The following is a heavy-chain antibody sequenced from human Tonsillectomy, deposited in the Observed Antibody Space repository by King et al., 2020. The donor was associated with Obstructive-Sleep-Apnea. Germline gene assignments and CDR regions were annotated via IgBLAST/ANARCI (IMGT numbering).Heavy chain of an antibody. J-gene: IGHJ4*02. CDR3: ARGRTIFEVIRSGHPYYCDY. V-gene: IGHV1-69*09. CDR1: GNTFSNYA. CDR2: ILPILDIA. D-gene: IGHD3-3*01. Sequence: VQLVESGAEVKKPGSSVRVSCEASGNTFSNYAINWVRQSPGQGLEWMWGILPILDIANYAQKIQGRVTSTADKSTSTAYMELSSRRSEDTAVYYGARGRTIFEVIRSGHPYYCDYWGQGTLVTVSS.